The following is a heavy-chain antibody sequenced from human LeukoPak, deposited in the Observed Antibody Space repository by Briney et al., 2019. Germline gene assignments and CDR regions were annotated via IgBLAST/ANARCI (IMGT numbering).Heavy chain of an antibody. CDR2: ISSNGGST. Sequence: PGGSLRLSCAASGFTFSSYAMHWVRQAPGKGREYVSAISSNGGSTYYANSVKGRFTISRDNSENTLYLQMGSLRAEDTAVYYCARARDDFWSYYYYYMGVWGKGTTVTVSS. CDR3: ARARDDFWSYYYYYMGV. CDR1: GFTFSSYA. V-gene: IGHV3-64*01. J-gene: IGHJ6*03. D-gene: IGHD3-3*01.